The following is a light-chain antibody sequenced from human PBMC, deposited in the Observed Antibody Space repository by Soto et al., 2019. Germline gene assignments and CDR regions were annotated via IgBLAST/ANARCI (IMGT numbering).Light chain of an antibody. CDR2: GAS. CDR1: QSVSSSY. J-gene: IGKJ4*01. CDR3: QQYSLSPLT. V-gene: IGKV3-20*01. Sequence: EIVLTQSPGTLSLSPGERATLSCRASQSVSSSYLAWYQQKPGQAPRLLIYGASSRATGIPDRFSGDGSGTDFTLNISRLAPEDFAVYYCQQYSLSPLTFGGGTKVDIK.